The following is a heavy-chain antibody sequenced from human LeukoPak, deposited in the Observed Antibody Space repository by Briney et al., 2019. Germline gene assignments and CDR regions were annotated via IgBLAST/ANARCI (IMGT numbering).Heavy chain of an antibody. Sequence: SVKVSCKASGGTFSSYAISWVRQAPGQGLEWMGEIIPIFGTANYAQKFQGRVTITADESTSTAYMELSSLRSEDTAVYYCARDRQYYYDSSGYYSPSHNWFDPWGQGTLVTVSS. CDR3: ARDRQYYYDSSGYYSPSHNWFDP. V-gene: IGHV1-69*01. CDR2: IIPIFGTA. D-gene: IGHD3-22*01. CDR1: GGTFSSYA. J-gene: IGHJ5*02.